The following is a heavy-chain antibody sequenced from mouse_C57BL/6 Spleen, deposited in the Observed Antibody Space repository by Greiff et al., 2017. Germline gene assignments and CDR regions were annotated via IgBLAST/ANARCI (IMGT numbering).Heavy chain of an antibody. CDR1: GYAFSSSW. D-gene: IGHD1-1*01. Sequence: VQLQQSGPELVKPGASVKISCKASGYAFSSSWMNWVKQRPGKGLEWIGRIYPGDGDTNYNGKFKGKATLTADKSSSTAYMQLSSLTSEDSAVYFCASHGSSYVAWFAYWGQGTLVTVSA. V-gene: IGHV1-82*01. CDR3: ASHGSSYVAWFAY. CDR2: IYPGDGDT. J-gene: IGHJ3*01.